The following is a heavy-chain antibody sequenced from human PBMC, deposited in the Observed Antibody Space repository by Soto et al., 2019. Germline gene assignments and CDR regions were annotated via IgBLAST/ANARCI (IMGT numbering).Heavy chain of an antibody. V-gene: IGHV1-3*01. CDR3: ARDGRRGFDP. CDR2: ISAGNGNT. CDR1: GYTFTSYA. Sequence: ASVKVSCKASGYTFTSYAMHWVRQAPGQRLEWMGWISAGNGNTKYSQKFQGRVTITRDTSASTAYMELSSLRSEDTAVYYCARDGRRGFDPWGQGTLVTVSS. J-gene: IGHJ5*02.